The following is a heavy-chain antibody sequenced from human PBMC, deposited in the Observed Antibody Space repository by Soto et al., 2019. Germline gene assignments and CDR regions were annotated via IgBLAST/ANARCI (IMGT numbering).Heavy chain of an antibody. D-gene: IGHD2-15*01. CDR2: MNPNSGNT. CDR3: ARGLLDCSGGSCYPHD. J-gene: IGHJ3*01. Sequence: ASVKVSCKASGYTFTSYDISWVRQATGQGLEWMGWMNPNSGNTGYAQKFQGSVTMTRNTSISTAYMELSSLRSEDTAVYYCARGLLDCSGGSCYPHDWGQGTMFTVSS. CDR1: GYTFTSYD. V-gene: IGHV1-8*01.